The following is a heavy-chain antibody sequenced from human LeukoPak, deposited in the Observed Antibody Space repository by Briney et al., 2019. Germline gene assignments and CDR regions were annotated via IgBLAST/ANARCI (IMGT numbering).Heavy chain of an antibody. CDR3: AREKGPNYGDYSRYDY. Sequence: GGSLRLSCAASGFTFSSYSMNWVRQAPGKGLEWVANIKQDGSEKYYVDSVKGRFTISRDNAKNSLYLQMNSLRAEDTAVYYCAREKGPNYGDYSRYDYWGQGTLVTVSS. CDR2: IKQDGSEK. J-gene: IGHJ4*02. V-gene: IGHV3-7*01. D-gene: IGHD4-17*01. CDR1: GFTFSSYS.